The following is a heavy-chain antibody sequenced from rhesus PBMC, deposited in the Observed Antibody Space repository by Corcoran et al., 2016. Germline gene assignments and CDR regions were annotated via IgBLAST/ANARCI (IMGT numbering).Heavy chain of an antibody. CDR3: AREIGVLVVVAIDF. CDR2: ITASGGST. Sequence: QLQLQESGPGLMKPSETLSLTCAVSGGAISSNYWSWIRQPPGKGREWIGRITASGGSTDNNPSLKRRVTISPETSKNQFSLKLGSVAAADTAVYYCAREIGVLVVVAIDFWGRGLRVTVSS. J-gene: IGHJ3*01. D-gene: IGHD2-21*01. V-gene: IGHV4-173*01. CDR1: GGAISSNY.